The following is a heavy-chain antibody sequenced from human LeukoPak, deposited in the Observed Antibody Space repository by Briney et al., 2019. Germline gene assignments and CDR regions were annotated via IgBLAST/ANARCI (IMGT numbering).Heavy chain of an antibody. V-gene: IGHV1-46*01. Sequence: ASVKVSCKASGYTFTSYYMHWVRQAPGQGLEWMGIINPSGGSTSYAQKFQGRVTMTRDMSTSTVYMELSSLRSEDTAVYYCAISSGWSYYYYYMDVWGKGTTVTISS. J-gene: IGHJ6*03. CDR1: GYTFTSYY. D-gene: IGHD6-19*01. CDR3: AISSGWSYYYYYMDV. CDR2: INPSGGST.